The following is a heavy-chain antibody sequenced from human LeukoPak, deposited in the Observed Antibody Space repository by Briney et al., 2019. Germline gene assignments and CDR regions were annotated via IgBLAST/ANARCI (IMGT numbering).Heavy chain of an antibody. D-gene: IGHD3-9*01. J-gene: IGHJ4*02. CDR2: IYSGGST. CDR1: GFTVSSSY. V-gene: IGHV3-66*01. Sequence: PGGSLRLSCAASGFTVSSSYMNWVRQAPGKGLEWVSVIYSGGSTYYADSVKGRFTISRDNSKNTLYIQMNSLRAEDTAVYYCARSFYDILIGYYQYFDYWGQGTLVTVSS. CDR3: ARSFYDILIGYYQYFDY.